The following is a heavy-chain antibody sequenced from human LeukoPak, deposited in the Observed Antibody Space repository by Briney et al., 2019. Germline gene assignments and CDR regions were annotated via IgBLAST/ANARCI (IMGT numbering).Heavy chain of an antibody. J-gene: IGHJ4*02. Sequence: GESLKISCKGSGYSFTGYWIGWVRQMPGRGLEWMGIIYPGDSDTRYSPSFQGQVTISADKSISTAYLQWSSLKASDTAIYYCARRGDSSGYWSFDYWGQGTLVTVPS. V-gene: IGHV5-51*01. CDR2: IYPGDSDT. CDR1: GYSFTGYW. CDR3: ARRGDSSGYWSFDY. D-gene: IGHD3-22*01.